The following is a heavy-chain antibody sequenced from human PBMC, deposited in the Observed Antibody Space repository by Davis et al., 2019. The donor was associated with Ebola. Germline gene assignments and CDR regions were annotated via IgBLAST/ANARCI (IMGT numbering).Heavy chain of an antibody. CDR2: ISFDGSDE. CDR1: GFTFSTYG. Sequence: GGSLRLSCAASGFTFSTYGMHWVRQAPGKGLEWVAVISFDGSDEYYADSVKGRFTISRDNSKNTLSLQMNSLRLEDTAVYYCARGRGGSWGTAYFDYWGQGTLVTVSS. J-gene: IGHJ4*02. V-gene: IGHV3-30*03. CDR3: ARGRGGSWGTAYFDY. D-gene: IGHD2-15*01.